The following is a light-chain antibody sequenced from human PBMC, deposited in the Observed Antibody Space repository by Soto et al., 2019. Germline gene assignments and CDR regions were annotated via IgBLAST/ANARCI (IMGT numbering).Light chain of an antibody. CDR1: QSVSSSY. V-gene: IGKV3-20*01. CDR3: QQYGGSPRT. CDR2: GAS. J-gene: IGKJ1*01. Sequence: EIVLMQSPGTLSLSPGERASLSCRGSQSVSSSYLAWYQQKPGQAPRLLIYGASTRATGIPARFSGSGSGADFTLTISRLEPEDFAVYYCQQYGGSPRTFGQGTKVDIK.